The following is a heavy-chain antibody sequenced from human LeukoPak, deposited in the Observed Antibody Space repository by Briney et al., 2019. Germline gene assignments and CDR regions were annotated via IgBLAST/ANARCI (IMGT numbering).Heavy chain of an antibody. CDR3: GRFAVTTAGDY. Sequence: GGSLRLSCAASGFTFSDLWMHWVRQAPGKGLVWVSRITGDGSGANYADSVKGRFTISRDNAKNTLYLQMNSLRAEDTAVYYCGRFAVTTAGDYWGQGTLVTVSS. CDR1: GFTFSDLW. V-gene: IGHV3-74*01. J-gene: IGHJ4*02. D-gene: IGHD1-1*01. CDR2: ITGDGSGA.